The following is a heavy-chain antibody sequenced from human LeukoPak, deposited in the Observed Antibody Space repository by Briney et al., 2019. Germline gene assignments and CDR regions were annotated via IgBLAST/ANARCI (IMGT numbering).Heavy chain of an antibody. CDR1: GFTFSSYS. CDR2: ISSSSSYI. Sequence: GGSLRLSCAASGFTFSSYSMNWVRQAPGKGLEWVSSISSSSSYIYYADSVKGRFTISRDNAKNSLYLQMNSLRAEDTAVYYCARVKRSRMQWLGAFDIWGQGTMVTVSS. D-gene: IGHD6-19*01. CDR3: ARVKRSRMQWLGAFDI. V-gene: IGHV3-21*01. J-gene: IGHJ3*02.